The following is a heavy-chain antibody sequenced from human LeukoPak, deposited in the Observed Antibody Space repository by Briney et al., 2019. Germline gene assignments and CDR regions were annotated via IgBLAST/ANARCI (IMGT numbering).Heavy chain of an antibody. Sequence: GGSLRLSCAASGFTFSSYAMHWVRQAPGKGLEWVAVISYDGSNKYYADSVKGRFTISRDNSKNTLYLQMNSLRAEDTAVYYCASSSRWDAFDIWGQGTMVTVSS. J-gene: IGHJ3*02. CDR1: GFTFSSYA. D-gene: IGHD6-13*01. V-gene: IGHV3-30*04. CDR3: ASSSRWDAFDI. CDR2: ISYDGSNK.